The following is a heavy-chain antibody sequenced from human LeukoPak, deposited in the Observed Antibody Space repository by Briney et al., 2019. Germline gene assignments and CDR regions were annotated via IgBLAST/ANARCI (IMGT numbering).Heavy chain of an antibody. J-gene: IGHJ4*02. Sequence: GGSLSLSCAASGFTFSNYAIHWVRQAPGPGLGWVAVISYDGKNKFYADSVTGRFTISRDNSKNTLFLQMSSLRAEDTAVYYCARAKRGLTDYWGQGTLVTVSS. CDR3: ARAKRGLTDY. CDR1: GFTFSNYA. V-gene: IGHV3-30*04. D-gene: IGHD2-8*01. CDR2: ISYDGKNK.